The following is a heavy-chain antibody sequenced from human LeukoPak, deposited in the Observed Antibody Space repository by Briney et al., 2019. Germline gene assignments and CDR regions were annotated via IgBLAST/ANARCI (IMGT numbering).Heavy chain of an antibody. Sequence: PSETLSLTCIVSGGSVSSYHWSWVRQPPGEGLEWIAYVHNSGSTNYNPSLKSRVIISVDRSKNQFSLKMNSVTAADTAVYYCVRDWEGLNFDIWGQGTMVTVSS. J-gene: IGHJ3*02. D-gene: IGHD1-26*01. CDR1: GGSVSSYH. CDR3: VRDWEGLNFDI. V-gene: IGHV4-59*02. CDR2: VHNSGST.